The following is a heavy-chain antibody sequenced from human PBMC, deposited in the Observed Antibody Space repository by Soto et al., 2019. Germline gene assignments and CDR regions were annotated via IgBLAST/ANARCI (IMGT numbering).Heavy chain of an antibody. Sequence: QVQLVESGGGVVQPGRSLRLSCAASGFTFSSYGMHWVRQAPGKGLEWVAVISYDGSNKYYADSVKGRFTISRDNSKNTLYLQMSSLSAEDTAVYYCAKDRRYYDSSGMVSVDFQHWGQGTLVTVSS. V-gene: IGHV3-30*18. CDR3: AKDRRYYDSSGMVSVDFQH. CDR1: GFTFSSYG. CDR2: ISYDGSNK. D-gene: IGHD3-22*01. J-gene: IGHJ1*01.